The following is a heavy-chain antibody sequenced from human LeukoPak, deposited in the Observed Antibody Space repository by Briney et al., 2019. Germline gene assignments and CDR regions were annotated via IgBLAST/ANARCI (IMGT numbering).Heavy chain of an antibody. Sequence: PGGSLRLSCAASDFSFSIYAMSWVRQAPGKGLEWVSSITSSGESTYYAGSVKGRFTISRDNSKNTVYLQMNSLRAEDTAVYYCARDRPNYYGSNGHYYQRNGDHWGQGTLVTVSS. D-gene: IGHD3-22*01. V-gene: IGHV3-23*01. CDR2: ITSSGEST. CDR3: ARDRPNYYGSNGHYYQRNGDH. CDR1: DFSFSIYA. J-gene: IGHJ5*02.